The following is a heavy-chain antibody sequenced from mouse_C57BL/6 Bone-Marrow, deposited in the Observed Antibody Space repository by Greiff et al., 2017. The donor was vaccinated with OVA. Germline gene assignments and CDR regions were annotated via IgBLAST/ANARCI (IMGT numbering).Heavy chain of an antibody. CDR1: GFTFSDYG. CDR2: ISSGSSTI. CDR3: ARHYGSSYGAMDY. D-gene: IGHD1-1*01. V-gene: IGHV5-17*01. Sequence: EVKLVESGGGLVKPGGSLKLSCAASGFTFSDYGMHWVRQAPEKGLEWVAYISSGSSTIYYADTGKGRFTISRDNAKNTLFLQMTSLRSEGTAMYYCARHYGSSYGAMDYWGQGTSVTVSS. J-gene: IGHJ4*01.